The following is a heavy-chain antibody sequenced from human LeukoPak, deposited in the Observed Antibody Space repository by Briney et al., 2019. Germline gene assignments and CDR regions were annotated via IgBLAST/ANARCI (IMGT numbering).Heavy chain of an antibody. CDR3: AKSWYHGIYYFDY. D-gene: IGHD6-13*01. CDR2: ISGSGGST. J-gene: IGHJ4*02. V-gene: IGHV3-23*01. Sequence: GGSLRLSCAASGFTFSSYGMSWVRQAPGKGLEWVSAISGSGGSTYYADSVKGRFTISRDNSKNTLYLQMNSLRAEDTAVYYCAKSWYHGIYYFDYWGQGTLVTVSS. CDR1: GFTFSSYG.